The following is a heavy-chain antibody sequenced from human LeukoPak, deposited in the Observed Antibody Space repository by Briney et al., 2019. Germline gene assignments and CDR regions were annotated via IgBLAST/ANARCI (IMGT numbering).Heavy chain of an antibody. D-gene: IGHD1-1*01. CDR2: ISYDGSNK. V-gene: IGHV3-30*18. CDR1: AFSFNNYG. Sequence: GGSLRLSCAASAFSFNNYGMHCVRQAPGKGLDWVAFISYDGSNKYYADSVRGRFAISRDNSKDTLYPQMNSLRPEDTAVYYCAKGETTFDYYYYGMDVWGQGTTVTVSS. CDR3: AKGETTFDYYYYGMDV. J-gene: IGHJ6*02.